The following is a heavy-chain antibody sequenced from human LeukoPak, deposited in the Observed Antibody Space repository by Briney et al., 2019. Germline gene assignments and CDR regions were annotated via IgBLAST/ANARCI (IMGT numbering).Heavy chain of an antibody. Sequence: GGSLRLSCAASGFTFSSYSMTWVRQAPGKGLEWVSTISSSGTYIYYVDSVKGRFTVSRDNAKNSLYLQMNSLRAEDTAVYYCATEGVGGLQLFAFGIWGQGTMVTVSS. D-gene: IGHD5-24*01. J-gene: IGHJ3*02. CDR2: ISSSGTYI. V-gene: IGHV3-21*01. CDR1: GFTFSSYS. CDR3: ATEGVGGLQLFAFGI.